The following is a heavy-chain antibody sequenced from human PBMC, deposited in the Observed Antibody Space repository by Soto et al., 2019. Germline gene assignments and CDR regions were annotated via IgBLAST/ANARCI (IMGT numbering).Heavy chain of an antibody. J-gene: IGHJ4*02. CDR1: GGSVNSPNW. CDR3: GRANSSGSPIDS. CDR2: MHHSGSS. D-gene: IGHD6-19*01. V-gene: IGHV4-4*02. Sequence: QVQLQQSGPGLVEPSGTLSLTCAVSGGSVNSPNWWNWVRQPPETGLEWIGEMHHSGSSNYNPSLKTRLTLSVDKSSNELSMNLNSVTAADTAIYYCGRANSSGSPIDSWGQGILVTVSS.